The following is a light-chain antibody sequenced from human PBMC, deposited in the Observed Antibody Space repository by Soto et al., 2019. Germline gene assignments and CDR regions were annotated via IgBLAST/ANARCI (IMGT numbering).Light chain of an antibody. Sequence: EIVLTQSPGTLSLSPGERASVSCRASQSVTGSYLAWYQQKPGQAPRLLIYEASSRATGIPDRFSGSGSGTDFTLTISRLEPEDFAVYYCQQYANSPRTFDQGTKVEIK. CDR2: EAS. V-gene: IGKV3-20*01. CDR1: QSVTGSY. J-gene: IGKJ1*01. CDR3: QQYANSPRT.